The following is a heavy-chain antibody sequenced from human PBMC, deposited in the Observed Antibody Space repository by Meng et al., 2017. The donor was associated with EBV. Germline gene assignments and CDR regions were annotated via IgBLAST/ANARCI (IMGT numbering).Heavy chain of an antibody. CDR1: GGTFRSDA. CDR2: LIPMSDAP. J-gene: IGHJ4*02. V-gene: IGHV1-69*01. D-gene: IGHD3-10*01. Sequence: QWQLVRSGAAVKKPGSSVKVSCKPSGGTFRSDAISWVRQAPGQGREWMGGLIPMSDAPHYARKFQGRVTITADESTSTHYMDLSGLRSEDTAVYYCASESGRGFTPDYWGQGTLVTVSS. CDR3: ASESGRGFTPDY.